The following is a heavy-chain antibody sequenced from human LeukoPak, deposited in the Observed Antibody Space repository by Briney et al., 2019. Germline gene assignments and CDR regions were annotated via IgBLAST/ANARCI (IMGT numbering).Heavy chain of an antibody. V-gene: IGHV3-49*04. Sequence: PGGSLRLSCTASGFTFGDYAMSWVRQAPGKGPEGVGFIRSKAYSGTTEYAASVKGRFTISRDDSKSIAYLQMNSLKTEDTAVYYCTRVGYYYGSGSYYKRYFDCWGQGTLVTVSS. CDR1: GFTFGDYA. D-gene: IGHD3-10*01. CDR2: IRSKAYSGTT. J-gene: IGHJ4*02. CDR3: TRVGYYYGSGSYYKRYFDC.